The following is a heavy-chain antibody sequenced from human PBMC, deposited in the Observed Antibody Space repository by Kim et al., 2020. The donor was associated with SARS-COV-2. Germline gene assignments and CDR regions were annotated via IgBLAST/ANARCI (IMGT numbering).Heavy chain of an antibody. CDR3: AKGIEDHTNGYHYYFDY. Sequence: GGSLRLSCAASGFRFSSHVMTWVRQAPGKGLEWVSGINSGGNTHYPDSLKGRVSISRDNSKNIMFLEMYSLTAEDTAAYYCAKGIEDHTNGYHYYFDYWG. V-gene: IGHV3-23*01. J-gene: IGHJ4*01. CDR2: INSGGNT. D-gene: IGHD2-8*01. CDR1: GFRFSSHV.